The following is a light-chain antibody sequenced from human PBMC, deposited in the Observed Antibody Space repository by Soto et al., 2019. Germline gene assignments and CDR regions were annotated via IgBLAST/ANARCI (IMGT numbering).Light chain of an antibody. J-gene: IGLJ2*01. CDR2: VGTGGIVG. CDR1: SGYSNYK. Sequence: QPVLTQPPSASASLGASVTLTCTLSSGYSNYKVDWYQQRPGKGPRFVMRVGTGGIVGSKGDGIPDRFSVLGSGLNRYLTIKNIQEEDESDCHCGADHGSGSNFVRVFGGGTQLTVL. V-gene: IGLV9-49*01. CDR3: GADHGSGSNFVRV.